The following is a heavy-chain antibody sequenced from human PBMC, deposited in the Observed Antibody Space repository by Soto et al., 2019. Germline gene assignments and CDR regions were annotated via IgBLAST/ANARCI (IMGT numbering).Heavy chain of an antibody. CDR2: IFSNDEK. CDR3: ARIGVIDCLEWSYYMDV. V-gene: IGHV2-26*01. Sequence: QVTLKESGPVLVKPTETLTLTCTVSGFSLSNARMGVSWIRQPPGKALEWLAHIFSNDEKSYSTSLKSRLTISKDNSKSHVVLTMTNLDPVDTATYYCARIGVIDCLEWSYYMDVWGKGTTVTVSS. J-gene: IGHJ6*03. D-gene: IGHD3-3*01. CDR1: GFSLSNARMG.